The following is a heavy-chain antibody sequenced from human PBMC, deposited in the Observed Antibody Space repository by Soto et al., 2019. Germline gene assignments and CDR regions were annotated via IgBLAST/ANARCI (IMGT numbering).Heavy chain of an antibody. D-gene: IGHD6-13*01. V-gene: IGHV3-23*01. J-gene: IGHJ6*02. Sequence: GALRGSCAASGFTCSSYAMSWVRQSPGKGLEWVSAISGSGGRTYYADSVKGRFTISRDNSKSTRYLQMNSLRAEDTAVYYFAKDRAAGGGMDVWRQASAVTVSS. CDR1: GFTCSSYA. CDR2: ISGSGGRT. CDR3: AKDRAAGGGMDV.